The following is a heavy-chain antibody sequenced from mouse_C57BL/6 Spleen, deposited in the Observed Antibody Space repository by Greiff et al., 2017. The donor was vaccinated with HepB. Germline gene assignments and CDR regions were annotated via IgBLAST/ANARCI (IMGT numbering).Heavy chain of an antibody. V-gene: IGHV1-64*01. J-gene: IGHJ3*01. CDR3: ARNNDYDLFAY. CDR2: IHPNSGST. CDR1: GYTFTSYW. D-gene: IGHD2-4*01. Sequence: QVQLQQPGAELVKPGASVKLSCKASGYTFTSYWMHWVKQRPGQGLEWIGMIHPNSGSTNYNEKFKSKATLTVDKSSSTAYMQLSSLTSEDSAVYYCARNNDYDLFAYWVQGTLVTVSA.